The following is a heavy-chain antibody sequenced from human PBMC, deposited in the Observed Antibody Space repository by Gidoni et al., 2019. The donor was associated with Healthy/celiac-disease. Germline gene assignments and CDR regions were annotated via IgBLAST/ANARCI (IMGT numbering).Heavy chain of an antibody. CDR3: AKDRSMYSSSGFDY. J-gene: IGHJ4*02. CDR2: ISWNSGSI. Sequence: EVQLVESGGGWVQPGRSLRLSCAASGFTFDDYAMHWVRQAPGKGLEWVSGISWNSGSIGYADSVNGRFTISRDNAKNSLYLQMNSLRAEDTALYYCAKDRSMYSSSGFDYWGQGTLVTVSS. CDR1: GFTFDDYA. V-gene: IGHV3-9*01. D-gene: IGHD6-13*01.